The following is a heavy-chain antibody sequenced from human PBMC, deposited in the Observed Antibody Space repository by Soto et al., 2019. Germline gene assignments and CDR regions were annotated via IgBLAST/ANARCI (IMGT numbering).Heavy chain of an antibody. D-gene: IGHD5-18*01. V-gene: IGHV4-31*03. CDR2: IYYSGST. Sequence: TSETLSLTCTVSGGSISSGGYYWSWIRQHPWKGLEWIGYIYYSGSTYYNPSLKSRVTISVNTSKNQFSLKLSSVTAADTAVYYCARSGYSYGPNPLLYWGQGTLVTVSS. CDR3: ARSGYSYGPNPLLY. J-gene: IGHJ4*02. CDR1: GGSISSGGYY.